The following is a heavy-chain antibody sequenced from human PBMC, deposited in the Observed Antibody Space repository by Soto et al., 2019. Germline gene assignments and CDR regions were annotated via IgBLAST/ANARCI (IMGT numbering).Heavy chain of an antibody. CDR3: ARATQTYYDTSGYYSYVH. J-gene: IGHJ4*02. D-gene: IGHD3-22*01. CDR2: INSDGSST. CDR1: GFTFSSYW. V-gene: IGHV3-74*01. Sequence: PGGSLRLSCAASGFTFSSYWMHWVRQAPGKGLVWVSRINSDGSSTSYADSVKGRFTISRDNAKSSLYLQMNNLRAEDTAFYFCARATQTYYDTSGYYSYVHWGQGAQGTGSS.